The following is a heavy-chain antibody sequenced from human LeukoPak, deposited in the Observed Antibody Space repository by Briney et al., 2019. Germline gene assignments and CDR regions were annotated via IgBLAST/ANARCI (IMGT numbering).Heavy chain of an antibody. CDR3: AKEITRPNRAVAGLNY. CDR1: GFSFSSYG. Sequence: GRSLRLSCAASGFSFSSYGMHWVRQAPGKGLEGVALISYDGSNKYYADSVKGRFTISRDNSKNTLYLQMNSLRAEDTAVYYCAKEITRPNRAVAGLNYWGQGTLVTVSS. CDR2: ISYDGSNK. J-gene: IGHJ4*02. D-gene: IGHD6-19*01. V-gene: IGHV3-30*18.